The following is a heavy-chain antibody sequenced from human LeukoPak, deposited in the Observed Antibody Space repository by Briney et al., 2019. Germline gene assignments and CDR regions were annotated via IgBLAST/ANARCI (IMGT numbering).Heavy chain of an antibody. CDR3: ARRPCRYGCRGFGP. D-gene: IGHD1-14*01. J-gene: IGHJ5*02. CDR1: GGSISSYY. V-gene: IGHV4-4*09. CDR2: IYTSGST. Sequence: SETLSLTCTVSGGSISSYYWGWIRQPPGKGLEWIGYIYTSGSTNYNPSLKSRVTISVDTSKNQFSLTLSSVSAADTPVYYCARRPCRYGCRGFGPWGQGTLVNVSS.